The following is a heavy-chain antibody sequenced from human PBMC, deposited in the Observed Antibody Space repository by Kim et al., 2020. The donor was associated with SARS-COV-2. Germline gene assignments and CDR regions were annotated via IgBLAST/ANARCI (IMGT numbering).Heavy chain of an antibody. CDR1: GFTFSSYA. V-gene: IGHV3-23*01. D-gene: IGHD6-19*01. CDR3: AKDRAVGVAGADD. CDR2: ISGSGGNT. J-gene: IGHJ4*02. Sequence: GGSLRLSCAASGFTFSSYAMTWVRQAPGKGLEWVSAISGSGGNTYYADSVKGRFTISRDNAKNTLHLQMNSLRAGDTAIYYCAKDRAVGVAGADDWGQGTLVTVSS.